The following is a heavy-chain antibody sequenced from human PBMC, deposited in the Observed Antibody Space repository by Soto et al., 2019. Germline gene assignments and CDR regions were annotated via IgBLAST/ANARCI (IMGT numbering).Heavy chain of an antibody. V-gene: IGHV1-69*13. CDR1: GGTFSSYS. Sequence: SVKVSCKASGGTFSSYSISWVRQAPGQGLEWMGGIIPIFGTANYAQKFQGRVTITADESTSTAYMELSSLRSEDTAVYYCARDRNIVATIYNYYGMDVWGQGTTVTVSS. D-gene: IGHD5-12*01. CDR3: ARDRNIVATIYNYYGMDV. J-gene: IGHJ6*02. CDR2: IIPIFGTA.